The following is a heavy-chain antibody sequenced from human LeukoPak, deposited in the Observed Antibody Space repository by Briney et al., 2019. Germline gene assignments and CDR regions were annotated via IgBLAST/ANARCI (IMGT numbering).Heavy chain of an antibody. CDR2: ISGSGGST. D-gene: IGHD6-19*01. CDR3: ARLAVYSSGWVLAEYFDY. CDR1: GFTFSSYA. V-gene: IGHV3-23*01. Sequence: PGGSLRLSCAASGFTFSSYAMSWVRQAPGKGLEWVSAISGSGGSTYYADSVKGRFTISRDNSKNTLYLQMNSLRAEDTAVNYCARLAVYSSGWVLAEYFDYWAREPLSPSPQ. J-gene: IGHJ4*02.